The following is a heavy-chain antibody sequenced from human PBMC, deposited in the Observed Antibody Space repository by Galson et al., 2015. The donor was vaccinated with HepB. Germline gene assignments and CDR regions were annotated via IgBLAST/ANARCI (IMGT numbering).Heavy chain of an antibody. CDR2: IYPANSDT. J-gene: IGHJ6*02. Sequence: QSGAEVKKPGESLKISCKGSGYSFTNYWIGWVRQMPGRGLEWMGIIYPANSDTRYSPSFEGQVTISADKSLSTAYLQWSSLEASDTAMYFWTRLAVYGGMDVWGQGTTVTVSS. D-gene: IGHD4-23*01. CDR3: TRLAVYGGMDV. CDR1: GYSFTNYW. V-gene: IGHV5-51*01.